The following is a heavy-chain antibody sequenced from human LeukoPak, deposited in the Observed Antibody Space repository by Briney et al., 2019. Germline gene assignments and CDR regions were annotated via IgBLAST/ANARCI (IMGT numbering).Heavy chain of an antibody. V-gene: IGHV4-4*02. J-gene: IGHJ4*02. CDR1: GGSISSSNW. CDR2: IYHSGST. CDR3: ARDGRDGHNWIDY. D-gene: IGHD5-24*01. Sequence: PSGTLSLTCAVSGGSISSSNWWSWVRQTPGKGLEWIGEIYHSGSTYYNPSLKSRVTISVDTSKNQFSLKLSSVTAADTAVYYCARDGRDGHNWIDYWGQGTLVTVSS.